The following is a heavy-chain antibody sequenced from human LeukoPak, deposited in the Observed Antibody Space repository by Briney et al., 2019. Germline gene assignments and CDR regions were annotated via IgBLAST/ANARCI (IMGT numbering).Heavy chain of an antibody. CDR3: ARDRGGSPFDY. CDR2: ISYDGSNK. V-gene: IGHV3-30*03. D-gene: IGHD1-26*01. CDR1: GFTFSNYG. J-gene: IGHJ4*02. Sequence: GGSLRLSCAATGFTFSNYGMHWVRQAPGKGLEWVAVISYDGSNKYYADSVKGRFTISRDNSKNTLYLQMNSLRAEDTAVYYCARDRGGSPFDYWGQGTLVTVSS.